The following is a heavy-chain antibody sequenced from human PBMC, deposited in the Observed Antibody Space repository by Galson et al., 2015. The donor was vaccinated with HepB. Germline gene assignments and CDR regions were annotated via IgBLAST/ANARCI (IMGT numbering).Heavy chain of an antibody. D-gene: IGHD5-18*01. V-gene: IGHV3-30-3*01. CDR3: AKARGYSYGPLDY. Sequence: SLRLSCAASGFTFSSYAMHWVRQAPGKGLEWVAVISYDGSNKYYADSVKGRFTISRDNSKNTLYLQMNSLRAEDTAVYYCAKARGYSYGPLDYWGQGTLVTVSS. CDR2: ISYDGSNK. CDR1: GFTFSSYA. J-gene: IGHJ4*02.